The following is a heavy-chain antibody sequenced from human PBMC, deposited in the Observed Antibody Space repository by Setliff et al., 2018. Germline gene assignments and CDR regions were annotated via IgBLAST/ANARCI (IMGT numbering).Heavy chain of an antibody. CDR3: AKDTYYYDSSGYYVFDY. CDR1: GFTFSGYG. V-gene: IGHV3-30*02. Sequence: SCAASGFTFSGYGIHWVRQAPGKGLEWVAFIRPDGSNKYYADFVKGRFTISRDNSKNTLYLQMSSLRVEDTAVYYCAKDTYYYDSSGYYVFDYWGQGTRVTAPQ. D-gene: IGHD3-22*01. CDR2: IRPDGSNK. J-gene: IGHJ4*02.